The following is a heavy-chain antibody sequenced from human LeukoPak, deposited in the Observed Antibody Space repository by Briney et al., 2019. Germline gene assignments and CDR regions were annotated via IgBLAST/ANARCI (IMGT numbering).Heavy chain of an antibody. CDR2: IKQDGSEK. D-gene: IGHD2-2*01. Sequence: GGSLRLSCVGSGDIFSTYWMNWVRQAPGKGLEWVANIKQDGSEKYHVDPVRGRFTISRDNAKNSLYLQMDSLRVEDTAVYYCARGRECSGTGCYLPGIYWGQGILVTVSS. CDR1: GDIFSTYW. J-gene: IGHJ4*02. V-gene: IGHV3-7*01. CDR3: ARGRECSGTGCYLPGIY.